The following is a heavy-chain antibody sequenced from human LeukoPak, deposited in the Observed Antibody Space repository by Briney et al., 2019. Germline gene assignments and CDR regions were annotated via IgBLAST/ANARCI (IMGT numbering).Heavy chain of an antibody. CDR3: TRTSIWDIVVVPAAYYYMDV. V-gene: IGHV3-49*02. CDR2: IRSKAYGGTT. J-gene: IGHJ6*03. D-gene: IGHD2-2*01. Sequence: SWVRQAPGKGLEWVGFIRSKAYGGTTEYAASVKGRFTISRDDSKSIAYLQMNSLKTEDTAVYYFTRTSIWDIVVVPAAYYYMDVWGKGTTVTISS.